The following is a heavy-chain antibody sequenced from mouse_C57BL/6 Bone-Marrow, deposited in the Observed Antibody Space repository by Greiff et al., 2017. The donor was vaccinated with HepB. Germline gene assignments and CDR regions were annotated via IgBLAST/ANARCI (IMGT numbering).Heavy chain of an antibody. V-gene: IGHV5-2*01. CDR2: INSDGGST. Sequence: DVMLVESGGGLLQPGKSLNLSCESNEYEFPSLDMSWVRKPPEKRLELVAPINSDGGSTYYPDTMERRFIISRDNTKKTLYLQMSSLRSEDTALYYCARLHNFSWFAYWGQGTLVTVSA. D-gene: IGHD1-3*01. J-gene: IGHJ3*01. CDR3: ARLHNFSWFAY. CDR1: EYEFPSLD.